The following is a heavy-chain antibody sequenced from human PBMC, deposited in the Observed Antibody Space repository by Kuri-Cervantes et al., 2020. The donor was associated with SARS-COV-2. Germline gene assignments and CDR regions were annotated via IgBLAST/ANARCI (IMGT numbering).Heavy chain of an antibody. CDR3: ASEVGYCDSGSCYGLDAFDI. D-gene: IGHD2-2*01. Sequence: ASVKVSCKASRYTFTGYYMHWVRQAPGQGLEWMGWINTATGNTHYSQKFQGRVTITRDTAASTEYMDLNSLRSEDTAVYYCASEVGYCDSGSCYGLDAFDIWGQGTMVTVSS. J-gene: IGHJ3*02. V-gene: IGHV1-3*04. CDR2: INTATGNT. CDR1: RYTFTGYY.